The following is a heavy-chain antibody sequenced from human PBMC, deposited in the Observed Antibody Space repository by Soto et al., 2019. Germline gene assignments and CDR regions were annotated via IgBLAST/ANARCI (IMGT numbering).Heavy chain of an antibody. D-gene: IGHD3-10*01. CDR2: INPILSMS. CDR1: GDTFTFYS. CDR3: ASSYGSRYRAFDY. V-gene: IGHV1-69*02. J-gene: IGHJ4*02. Sequence: QVQLVQSGAEVKRPGSSVKVSCKASGDTFTFYSINWVRQAPGLWLEWMGRINPILSMSNYAQRFQGRVTMTADKSTGTGYMEISLLTSEASAIYYWASSYGSRYRAFDYWGQGALVTVSS.